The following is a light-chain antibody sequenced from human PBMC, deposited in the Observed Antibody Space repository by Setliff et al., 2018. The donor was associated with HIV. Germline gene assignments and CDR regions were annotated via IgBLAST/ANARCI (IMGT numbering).Light chain of an antibody. J-gene: IGLJ3*02. CDR2: EVI. V-gene: IGLV2-14*01. CDR1: SSDIGVSKF. Sequence: QSVLTQPASVSGSPGQSITISCTGTSSDIGVSKFVSWYQQHPGRAPKLVIYEVINRPSGVSDRFSGSKSGNTASLTISGPQAEDEADYYCSSYKTGNTLVFGGGTKVTVL. CDR3: SSYKTGNTLV.